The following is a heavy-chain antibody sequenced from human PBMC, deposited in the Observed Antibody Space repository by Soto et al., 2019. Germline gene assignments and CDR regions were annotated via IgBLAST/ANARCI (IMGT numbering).Heavy chain of an antibody. J-gene: IGHJ5*02. CDR1: GFSLRTSGVG. V-gene: IGHV2-5*01. D-gene: IGHD6-19*01. CDR2: IYWNDDK. CDR3: AKSGSSGWYGWFDP. Sequence: QSTLKESGPTLVKPTQTLTLTCIFSGFSLRTSGVGVGWIRQPPGKALEWLGFIYWNDDKRYSPSLKSRLTITKDTSNNQVVLTMTNMDPMDTATYYCAKSGSSGWYGWFDPWGQGTLVTVSS.